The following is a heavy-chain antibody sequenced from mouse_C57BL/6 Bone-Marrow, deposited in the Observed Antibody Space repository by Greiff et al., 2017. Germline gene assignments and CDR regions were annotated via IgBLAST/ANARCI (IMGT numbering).Heavy chain of an antibody. CDR2: IDPSDSYT. J-gene: IGHJ1*03. Sequence: QVQLQQPGAELVRPGTSVKLSCKASGYTFTSYWMPWVKQRPGQGLEWIGVIDPSDSYTNYNQKFKGKATLTVDTSSSTAYMQLSSLTSEDSAVYDCARSNYYGSSYWYFDVWGTGTTVTVSS. CDR3: ARSNYYGSSYWYFDV. D-gene: IGHD1-1*01. V-gene: IGHV1-59*01. CDR1: GYTFTSYW.